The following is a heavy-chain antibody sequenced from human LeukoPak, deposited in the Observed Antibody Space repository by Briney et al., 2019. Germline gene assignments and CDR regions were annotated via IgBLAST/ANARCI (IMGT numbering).Heavy chain of an antibody. Sequence: PSETLSLTCAVYGGSFSGYYWSWIRQPPEKGLEWIGEINHSGSTNYNPSLKSRVTISVDTSKNQFSLKLSSVTAADTAVYYCARVLTGYYDYWGQGTLVTVSS. CDR2: INHSGST. CDR1: GGSFSGYY. D-gene: IGHD3-9*01. J-gene: IGHJ4*02. CDR3: ARVLTGYYDY. V-gene: IGHV4-34*01.